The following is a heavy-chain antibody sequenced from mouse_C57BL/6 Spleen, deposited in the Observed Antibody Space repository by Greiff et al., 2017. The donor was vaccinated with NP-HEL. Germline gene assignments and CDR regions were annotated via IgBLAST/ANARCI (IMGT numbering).Heavy chain of an antibody. D-gene: IGHD1-1*01. CDR3: ARSYYYGAFDY. CDR1: GYAFSSYW. CDR2: IYPGDGDT. J-gene: IGHJ2*01. V-gene: IGHV1-80*01. Sequence: QVQLQQSGAELVKPGASVKISCKASGYAFSSYWMNWVTQRPGKGLEWIGQIYPGDGDTNYNGKFKGKATLTADKSSSTAYMQLSSLTSEDSAVYFCARSYYYGAFDYWGQGTTLTVSS.